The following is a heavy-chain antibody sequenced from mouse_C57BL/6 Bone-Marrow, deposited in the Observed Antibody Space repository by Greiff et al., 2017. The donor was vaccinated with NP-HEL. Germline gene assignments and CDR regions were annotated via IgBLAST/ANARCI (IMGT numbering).Heavy chain of an antibody. V-gene: IGHV5-17*01. CDR2: ISSGSSTI. J-gene: IGHJ1*03. CDR1: GFTFSDYG. Sequence: EVQLQESGGGLVKPGGSLKLSCAASGFTFSDYGMHWVRQAPEKGLEWVAYISSGSSTIYYADTVKGRFTLPRDNAKNTLFLQMTSLRSEDTAMYYCARTPITTVVVNWYFDGWGTGTTVTVSS. CDR3: ARTPITTVVVNWYFDG. D-gene: IGHD1-1*01.